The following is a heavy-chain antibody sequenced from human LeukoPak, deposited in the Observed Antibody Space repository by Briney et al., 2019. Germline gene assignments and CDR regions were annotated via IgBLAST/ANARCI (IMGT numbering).Heavy chain of an antibody. CDR1: GGSISSSSYY. CDR3: ARGGLQQWLVRLPQPFDY. CDR2: IYYSGST. Sequence: SETLSLTCTVSGGSISSSSYYWGWIRQPPGKGLEWIGSIYYSGSTYYNPSLKSRVTISVDTSKNQFSLKLSSVTAADTAVYYCARGGLQQWLVRLPQPFDYWGQGTLVTVSS. J-gene: IGHJ4*02. D-gene: IGHD6-19*01. V-gene: IGHV4-39*01.